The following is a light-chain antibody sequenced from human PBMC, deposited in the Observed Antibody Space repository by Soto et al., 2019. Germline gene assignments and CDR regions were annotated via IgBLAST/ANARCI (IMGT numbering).Light chain of an antibody. J-gene: IGKJ1*01. CDR2: GAF. CDR3: QQYNDWPLT. Sequence: EIVMTQSPGTLFVSPGERATLSCRASQSINNNLAWYQQKPGQAPSLLIYGAFTRATGIPARFSGTGSGTEFTLTISSLQSEDFALYYCQQYNDWPLTFGQGTKVDIK. CDR1: QSINNN. V-gene: IGKV3-15*01.